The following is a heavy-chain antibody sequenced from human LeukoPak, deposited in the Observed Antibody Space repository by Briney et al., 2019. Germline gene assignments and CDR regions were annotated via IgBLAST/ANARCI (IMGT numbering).Heavy chain of an antibody. CDR1: GFTFSSYW. Sequence: GGSLRLSCAASGFTFSSYWMHWVRQGPGKGLVWVSRIYSDGSRTNNADSVKGRFTISGDNAKNTLYLQMNSLRAEDAAVYYCARSGRGGAFDIWGQGTMVTVSS. D-gene: IGHD1-26*01. CDR2: IYSDGSRT. V-gene: IGHV3-74*01. J-gene: IGHJ3*02. CDR3: ARSGRGGAFDI.